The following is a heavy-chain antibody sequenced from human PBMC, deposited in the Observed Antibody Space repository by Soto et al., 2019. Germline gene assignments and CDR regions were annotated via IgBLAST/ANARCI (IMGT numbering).Heavy chain of an antibody. V-gene: IGHV1-69*01. CDR1: GGTFSSYA. D-gene: IGHD6-13*01. CDR2: IIPIFGTA. Sequence: QVQLVQSGAEVKKPGSSVKVSCKASGGTFSSYAISWVRQAPGQGLEWMGGIIPIFGTANYAQQFQGRVTITADDSTSTAYMELSSLRSEDTAVYYCARKEAAHPRAWFDPWGQGTLVTVSS. CDR3: ARKEAAHPRAWFDP. J-gene: IGHJ5*02.